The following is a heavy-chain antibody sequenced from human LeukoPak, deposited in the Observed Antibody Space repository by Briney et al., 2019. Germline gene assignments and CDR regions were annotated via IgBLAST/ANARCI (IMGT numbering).Heavy chain of an antibody. D-gene: IGHD3-10*01. CDR2: IYYSGST. CDR1: GGSISSSSYY. J-gene: IGHJ5*02. Sequence: SETLSLTCTVSGGSISSSSYYWGWIRQPPGKGLEWIGSIYYSGSTYYNPSLKSRVTISVDTSKNQFSLKLSSVTAADTAVYYCATGFGELSYVCPMTYNWFDPWGQGTLVTVSS. V-gene: IGHV4-39*01. CDR3: ATGFGELSYVCPMTYNWFDP.